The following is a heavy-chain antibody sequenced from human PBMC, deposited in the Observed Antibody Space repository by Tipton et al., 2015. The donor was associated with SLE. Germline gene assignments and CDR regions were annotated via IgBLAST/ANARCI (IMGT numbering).Heavy chain of an antibody. V-gene: IGHV3-23*01. Sequence: LSLTCAASGFTFSSYAMSWVRQAPGKGLEWVSAISGSGGSTYYADSVKGRFTISRDNSKNTLYLQMNSLRAEDTAVYYCAKDRGQWLTHDAFDIWGQGTMVTVSS. CDR3: AKDRGQWLTHDAFDI. CDR2: ISGSGGST. J-gene: IGHJ3*02. D-gene: IGHD6-19*01. CDR1: GFTFSSYA.